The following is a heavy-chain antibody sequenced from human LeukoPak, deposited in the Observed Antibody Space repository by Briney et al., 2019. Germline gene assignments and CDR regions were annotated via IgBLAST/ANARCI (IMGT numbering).Heavy chain of an antibody. CDR3: ARDWYYFDY. CDR1: GFTFDDYA. V-gene: IGHV3-9*01. CDR2: ISWNSGSI. J-gene: IGHJ4*02. Sequence: GGSLRLSCAASGFTFDDYAMHWVRQAPGKGLEWVSGISWNSGSIGYADSVKGRFTISRDNAKNSLYLQMNSLRAEDTALYYCARDWYYFDYWGQGTLVTVSS.